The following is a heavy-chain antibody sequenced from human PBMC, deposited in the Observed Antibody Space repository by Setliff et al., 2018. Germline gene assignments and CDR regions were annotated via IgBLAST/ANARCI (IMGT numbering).Heavy chain of an antibody. Sequence: PSETLSLTCTVSGDSISAASIMAWIRQPPGKGLEFIGYVYYSGAAKYDPSLKSRVTMSVDTSRDQFSLKLISMTAADTAVYYCARGRNIAARLLDSWGQGTLVTVSS. D-gene: IGHD6-6*01. CDR1: GDSISAAS. CDR3: ARGRNIAARLLDS. CDR2: VYYSGAA. V-gene: IGHV4-59*12. J-gene: IGHJ4*02.